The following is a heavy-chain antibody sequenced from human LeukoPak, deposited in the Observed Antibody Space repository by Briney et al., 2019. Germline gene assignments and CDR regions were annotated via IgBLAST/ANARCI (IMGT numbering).Heavy chain of an antibody. CDR2: INPNSGGT. J-gene: IGHJ5*02. D-gene: IGHD3-10*01. CDR3: ARSQGLWFGGNWFDP. Sequence: ASVKVSCKASGYTFTSYGISWVRQAPGQGLEWMGWINPNSGGTNYAQKFQGRVTMTRDTSISTAYMELSRLRSDDTAVYYCARSQGLWFGGNWFDPWGQGTLVTVSS. V-gene: IGHV1-2*02. CDR1: GYTFTSYG.